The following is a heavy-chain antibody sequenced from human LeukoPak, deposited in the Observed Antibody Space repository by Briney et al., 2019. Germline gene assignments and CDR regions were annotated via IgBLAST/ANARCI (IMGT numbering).Heavy chain of an antibody. J-gene: IGHJ4*02. D-gene: IGHD4-17*01. Sequence: GGSLRLSCAASGFTFSSYGMHWVRQAPGKGLEWVAVISYDGSNKYYADSVKGRFTISRDNSKNTQYLQINSLRAEDTAVYYCAKDNGDSADYWGQGTLVTVSS. V-gene: IGHV3-30*18. CDR1: GFTFSSYG. CDR2: ISYDGSNK. CDR3: AKDNGDSADY.